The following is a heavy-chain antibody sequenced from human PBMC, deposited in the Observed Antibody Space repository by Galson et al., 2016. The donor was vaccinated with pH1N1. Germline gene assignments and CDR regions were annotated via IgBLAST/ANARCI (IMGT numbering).Heavy chain of an antibody. D-gene: IGHD2-15*01. CDR3: ARLDRYCSGGTCFTFWFDP. CDR1: GSNFTTYW. Sequence: QSGAEVKKPGESLKISCKGSGSNFTTYWIGWVRQMPGKGLEWMGIVYPGDSDTKYTPSFQGRVTFSADKSISTAYLQCSSLKASDTAIYYCARLDRYCSGGTCFTFWFDPWGQGTLVTVSS. J-gene: IGHJ5*02. V-gene: IGHV5-51*01. CDR2: VYPGDSDT.